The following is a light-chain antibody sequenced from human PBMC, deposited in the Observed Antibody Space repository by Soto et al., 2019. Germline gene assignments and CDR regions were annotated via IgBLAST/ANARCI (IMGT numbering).Light chain of an antibody. J-gene: IGKJ5*01. Sequence: IQLTQSPSSLSASVGDRVTITCRAGQGISSQLAWYQQKPEQAPNLLIYSASTLQSGVPSRFSGSGSGTDFTLTISSLQPEDFATYYCQQLNSYPITFGQGTRLEIK. CDR1: QGISSQ. CDR3: QQLNSYPIT. V-gene: IGKV1-9*01. CDR2: SAS.